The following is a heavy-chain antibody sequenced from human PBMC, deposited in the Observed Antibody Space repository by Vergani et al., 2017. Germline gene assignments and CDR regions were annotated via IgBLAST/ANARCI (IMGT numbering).Heavy chain of an antibody. CDR3: AGLLTGHQYYFDY. V-gene: IGHV3-23*01. D-gene: IGHD3-9*01. J-gene: IGHJ4*02. CDR1: GFTFSSYA. Sequence: EVQLLESGGGLVQPGGSLRLSCAASGFTFSSYAMSWVRQAPGKGLEWVSAISGSGGSTYYADSVKGRFTISRDNSKNTLYLQMNSLRAEDTAVYYCAGLLTGHQYYFDYWGQGTLVTVSS. CDR2: ISGSGGST.